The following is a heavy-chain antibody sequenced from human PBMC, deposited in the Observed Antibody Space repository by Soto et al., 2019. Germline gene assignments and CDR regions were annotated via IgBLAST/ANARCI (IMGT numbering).Heavy chain of an antibody. CDR2: ISYDGNNA. D-gene: IGHD3-10*01. V-gene: IGHV3-30-3*01. CDR1: VLRFTSYS. J-gene: IGHJ4*02. Sequence: QVQLVESGGGVVQPGRSLRLSCAASVLRFTSYSMHWVRQAPGKGLEWVAVISYDGNNAYYADSVKGRFTVSRDNSKNTLYLQMNSLTIEDTAVYYCASQFGEYPWDDWGQGTLVTVSS. CDR3: ASQFGEYPWDD.